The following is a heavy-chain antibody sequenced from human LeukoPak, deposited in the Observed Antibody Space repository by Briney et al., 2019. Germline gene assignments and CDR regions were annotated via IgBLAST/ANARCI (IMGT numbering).Heavy chain of an antibody. CDR3: ARHLGSGWSIDY. J-gene: IGHJ4*02. Sequence: SETLSLTCAVYGGSFSGYYWSWIRQPPGKGLEWIGEINHSGSTYYNPSLKSRVTISVDTSKNQFTLKLSSVTAADTAMYYCARHLGSGWSIDYWGQGTLVTVSS. CDR2: INHSGST. CDR1: GGSFSGYY. V-gene: IGHV4-34*01. D-gene: IGHD6-19*01.